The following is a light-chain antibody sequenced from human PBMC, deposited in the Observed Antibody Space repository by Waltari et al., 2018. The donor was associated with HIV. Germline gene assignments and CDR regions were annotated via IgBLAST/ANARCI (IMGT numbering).Light chain of an antibody. V-gene: IGLV2-11*01. J-gene: IGLJ1*01. CDR1: SSDVGYYNR. CDR2: DVR. CDR3: CSYAGTYKV. Sequence: QSALTQPRSVSGSLGLSVSISCTGTSSDVGYYNRVSWYHQHPGNAPKLTIYDVRERPSGVADRFSASKSANTASLTISRLQADDEAEYYCCSYAGTYKVFGTGTQVTVL.